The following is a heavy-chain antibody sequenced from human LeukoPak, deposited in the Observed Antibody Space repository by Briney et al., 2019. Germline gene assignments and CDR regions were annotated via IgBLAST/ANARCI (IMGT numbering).Heavy chain of an antibody. CDR1: AFTFSSYW. CDR2: IGTDGSRT. Sequence: GRSLALSCAAAAFTFSSYWVHWVRQVAGGGLVWVSRIGTDGSRTTYADYVQGRFTISRDNAKNTLYLQMNSLRAEDTAVYYCARDKYGDNSNAFGIWGQGTLVTVSP. V-gene: IGHV3-74*01. CDR3: ARDKYGDNSNAFGI. J-gene: IGHJ3*02. D-gene: IGHD4-23*01.